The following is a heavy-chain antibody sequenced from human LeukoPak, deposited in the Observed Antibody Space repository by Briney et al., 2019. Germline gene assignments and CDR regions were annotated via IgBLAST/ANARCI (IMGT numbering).Heavy chain of an antibody. J-gene: IGHJ6*04. Sequence: ASVKVSCKASGYTFTSYGISWVRQAPGQGLEWMGWISAYNGNTNYAQKLQGRVTMTTDTSTSTAYMELRSLRSDDTAVYYCAREIGIAVAGTIYYYYGMDVWGKGTTVTV. CDR1: GYTFTSYG. CDR3: AREIGIAVAGTIYYYYGMDV. V-gene: IGHV1-18*04. CDR2: ISAYNGNT. D-gene: IGHD6-19*01.